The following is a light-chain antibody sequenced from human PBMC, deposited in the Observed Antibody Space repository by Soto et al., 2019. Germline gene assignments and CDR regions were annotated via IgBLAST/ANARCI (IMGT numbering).Light chain of an antibody. V-gene: IGLV8-61*01. Sequence: QTEVTQEPSFSVSPGRTVTLTCGLSSGSVSTSYYPSWYQQTPGQAPRTVIYSTNTRSSGVPDRFSGSILGNKAALTITGAQADDEADYYCALYMGSGIWVFGGGTKLTVL. CDR1: SGSVSTSYY. CDR2: STN. CDR3: ALYMGSGIWV. J-gene: IGLJ3*02.